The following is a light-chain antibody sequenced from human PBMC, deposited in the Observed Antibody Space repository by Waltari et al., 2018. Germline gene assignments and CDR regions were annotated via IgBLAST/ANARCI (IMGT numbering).Light chain of an antibody. CDR2: EVF. CDR3: CSYAGRGTYV. Sequence: QSALTQPASLSGTPGQSNTTSFTGTTSAVGSSDLVSWYQQHPGEAPKLLICEVFKRPPDISRRFSGSKSGSTASLTISGLQPEDEADYYCCSYAGRGTYVFGSGTKVTV. J-gene: IGLJ1*01. CDR1: TSAVGSSDL. V-gene: IGLV2-23*02.